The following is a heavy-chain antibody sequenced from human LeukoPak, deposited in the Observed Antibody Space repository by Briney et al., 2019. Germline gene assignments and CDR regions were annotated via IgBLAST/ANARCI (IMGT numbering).Heavy chain of an antibody. Sequence: SETLSLTCAVYDGSFNVYYWTWIRQSPAKGLEWIGEINHSGGTMYNPSLKSRVTTSVDTSKSQFSLKLTSVTAADTAVYYCTRRAYTYDSYFFDHWGLGTLVTVSS. D-gene: IGHD5-18*01. V-gene: IGHV4-34*01. CDR2: INHSGGT. J-gene: IGHJ4*02. CDR3: TRRAYTYDSYFFDH. CDR1: DGSFNVYY.